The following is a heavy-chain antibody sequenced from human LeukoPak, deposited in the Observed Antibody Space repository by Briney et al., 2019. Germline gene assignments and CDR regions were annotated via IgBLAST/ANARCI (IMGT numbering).Heavy chain of an antibody. J-gene: IGHJ4*02. CDR2: IDKSGIT. Sequence: SETLSLTCAVYGGSLGGFYWSWIRHSPRKGLEWICEIDKSGITKYNPSPKSRVTMSVDTSKTQFTLRLSSVTDADTAVYYCARSDDYGDPYGPDYWDQGAMVTVSS. D-gene: IGHD4-17*01. V-gene: IGHV4-34*01. CDR3: ARSDDYGDPYGPDY. CDR1: GGSLGGFY.